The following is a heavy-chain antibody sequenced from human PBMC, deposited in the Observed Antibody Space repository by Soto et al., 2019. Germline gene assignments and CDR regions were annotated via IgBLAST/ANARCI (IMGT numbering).Heavy chain of an antibody. V-gene: IGHV1-69*13. CDR3: ATEGVGIAVAGTSWFDP. Sequence: SVKVSCKASGGTFSSYAISWVRQAPGQGLEWMGGIIPIFGTANYAQKFQGRVTITADESTSTAYMELSSLRSEDTAVYYCATEGVGIAVAGTSWFDPWGQGTLVTVSS. D-gene: IGHD6-19*01. CDR2: IIPIFGTA. J-gene: IGHJ5*02. CDR1: GGTFSSYA.